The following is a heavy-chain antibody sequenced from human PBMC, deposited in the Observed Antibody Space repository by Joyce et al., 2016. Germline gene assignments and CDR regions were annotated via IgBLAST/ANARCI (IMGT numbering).Heavy chain of an antibody. CDR1: GGSFSGYY. J-gene: IGHJ4*02. D-gene: IGHD4-11*01. CDR3: ARGLSAFDYSNYAGYDY. V-gene: IGHV4-34*01. CDR2: SNQRGSG. Sequence: QVQLQQWGAGLLKPSETLSLTCAVYGGSFSGYYWCWIRQPPGKGLGWIGESNQRGSGNYDQSLESRVTISVDTSKNQFSLGLSSVTAADTAVYYCARGLSAFDYSNYAGYDYWGQGTLVTVSS.